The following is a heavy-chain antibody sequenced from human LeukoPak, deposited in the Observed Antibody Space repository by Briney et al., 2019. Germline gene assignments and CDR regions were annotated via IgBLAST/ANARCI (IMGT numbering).Heavy chain of an antibody. J-gene: IGHJ4*02. D-gene: IGHD2-8*02. CDR2: TYHRSKWYS. CDR1: GDSVSSNSAA. Sequence: SQTLSLTCAISGDSVSSNSAAWNWIRQSPSRGLEWLGRTYHRSKWYSESALSLKGRITVNPDTYKNQFSLQLNSVGPEDTAVYYCARTTGHFDYWGQGTLVTVSS. V-gene: IGHV6-1*01. CDR3: ARTTGHFDY.